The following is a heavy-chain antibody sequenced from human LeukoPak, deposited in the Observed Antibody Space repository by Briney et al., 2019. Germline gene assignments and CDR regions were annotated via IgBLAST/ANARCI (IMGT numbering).Heavy chain of an antibody. Sequence: SETVSLTCAVYGGSFSGYYWSWIRQPPGKGLEWIGEINHSGSTNYNPSLTSRVTISVDPSKNQFSLKVNSVTAADTAVYYCARDWNRYPYWGQGTLVIVSS. CDR1: GGSFSGYY. CDR3: ARDWNRYPY. D-gene: IGHD1-1*01. CDR2: INHSGST. V-gene: IGHV4-34*01. J-gene: IGHJ4*02.